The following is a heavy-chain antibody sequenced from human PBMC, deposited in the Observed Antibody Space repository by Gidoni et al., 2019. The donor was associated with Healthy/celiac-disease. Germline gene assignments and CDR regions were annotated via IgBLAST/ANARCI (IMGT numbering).Heavy chain of an antibody. CDR2: IYYSGST. CDR1: GGSISSYY. CDR3: ARGVPAAMPVRSYYYYGMDV. Sequence: QVQLQESGPGLVKPSETLSLTCTVSGGSISSYYWSWIRQPPGKGLEWIGYIYYSGSTTYNPSLKSRVTISVDTSKNQFSLKLSSVTAADTAVYYCARGVPAAMPVRSYYYYGMDVWGQGTTVTVSS. J-gene: IGHJ6*02. D-gene: IGHD2-2*01. V-gene: IGHV4-59*01.